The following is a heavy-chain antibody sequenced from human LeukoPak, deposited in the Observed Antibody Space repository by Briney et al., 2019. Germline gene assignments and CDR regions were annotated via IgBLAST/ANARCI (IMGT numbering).Heavy chain of an antibody. CDR2: INPNSGGT. CDR3: ARGIGYDSPVPYYFDY. Sequence: ASVKVSCKASGYTFTGYYMHWVRQAPGQGLEWMGRINPNSGGTNYAQKFQGRVTMTRDTSISTAYMELSRLRSDDTAVYYCARGIGYDSPVPYYFDYWGQGTLVTVSS. V-gene: IGHV1-2*06. J-gene: IGHJ4*02. D-gene: IGHD5-12*01. CDR1: GYTFTGYY.